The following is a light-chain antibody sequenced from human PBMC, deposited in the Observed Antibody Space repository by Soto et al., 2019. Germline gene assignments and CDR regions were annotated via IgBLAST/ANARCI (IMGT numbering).Light chain of an antibody. CDR2: GAS. J-gene: IGKJ4*01. V-gene: IGKV1-5*01. CDR3: QQYGSS. Sequence: DIQMTQSPSTLSASVGDTVTVTCRASQSVSGWLAWYQQKPGEAPKLLIYGASSRATGIPDRFSGSGSGTDFTLTISRLEPEDFAVYYCQQYGSSFGGGTKVDIK. CDR1: QSVSGW.